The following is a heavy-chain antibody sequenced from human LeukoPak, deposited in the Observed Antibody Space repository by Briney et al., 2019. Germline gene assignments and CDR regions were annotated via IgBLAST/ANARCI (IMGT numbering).Heavy chain of an antibody. V-gene: IGHV3-7*01. CDR2: INQDGSEK. Sequence: PGGSLRLSCAASGFTFSSYWVSWVRQAPGKGLEWVATINQDGSEKYYVDSVKGRFTISTDNAKNSLYLQMNSLRVDDTAIYYCARIVAGYWGQGTLVTVSS. J-gene: IGHJ4*02. D-gene: IGHD5-12*01. CDR1: GFTFSSYW. CDR3: ARIVAGY.